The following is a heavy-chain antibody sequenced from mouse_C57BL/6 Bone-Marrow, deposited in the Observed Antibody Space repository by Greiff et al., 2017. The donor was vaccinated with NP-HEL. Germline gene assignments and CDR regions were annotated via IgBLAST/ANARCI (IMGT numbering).Heavy chain of an antibody. D-gene: IGHD1-1*01. J-gene: IGHJ3*01. CDR1: GFNIKNTY. Sequence: VHVKQSVAELVRPGASVKLSCTASGFNIKNTYMHWVKQRPEQGLEWIGRIDPANGNTKYAPKFQGKATITADTSSNTAYLQLSSLTSEDTAIYYCAFYYGSSYKRFAYWGQGTLVTVSA. V-gene: IGHV14-3*01. CDR3: AFYYGSSYKRFAY. CDR2: IDPANGNT.